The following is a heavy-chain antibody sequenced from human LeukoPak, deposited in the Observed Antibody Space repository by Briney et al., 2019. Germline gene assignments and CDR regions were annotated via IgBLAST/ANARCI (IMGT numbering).Heavy chain of an antibody. V-gene: IGHV3-53*01. Sequence: RTGGSLRLSCAASGFAVSSNYMSWVRQAPGKGLEWVSVIYSGGSTYYADSVKGRFTISRDNSKNTLYLQMHSLRAEDTAVYYCARESYNSGIDYWGQGTLVTVSS. CDR1: GFAVSSNY. D-gene: IGHD6-19*01. CDR2: IYSGGST. CDR3: ARESYNSGIDY. J-gene: IGHJ4*02.